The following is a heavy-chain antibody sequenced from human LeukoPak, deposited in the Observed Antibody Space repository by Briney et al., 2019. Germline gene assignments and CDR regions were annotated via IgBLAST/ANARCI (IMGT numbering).Heavy chain of an antibody. CDR2: IYTTGST. V-gene: IGHV4-4*07. D-gene: IGHD2-15*01. J-gene: IGHJ5*02. CDR1: GGSISSYY. CDR3: ARDCSGGSCYSPSWWFDP. Sequence: PSETLSLTCTVSGGSISSYYWSWIRQPAGKGLEWIGRIYTTGSTNYNPSLKSRVTMSVDTSKYQFSLKLSSVTAADTAVYYCARDCSGGSCYSPSWWFDPWGQGTLATVSS.